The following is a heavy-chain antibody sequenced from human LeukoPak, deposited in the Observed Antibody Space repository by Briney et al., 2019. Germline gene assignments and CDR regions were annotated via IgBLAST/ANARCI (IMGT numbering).Heavy chain of an antibody. CDR2: IDPSDSYT. D-gene: IGHD3-9*01. V-gene: IGHV5-10-1*01. CDR3: TRTRAYDILTGYQEAAGAFDI. CDR1: GYSFTSYW. J-gene: IGHJ3*02. Sequence: GESLRISCKGSGYSFTSYWISWVRQMPGKGLEWMGRIDPSDSYTNYSPSFQGHVTISADKSISTAYLQWSSLKASDTAMYYCTRTRAYDILTGYQEAAGAFDIWGQGTMVTVSS.